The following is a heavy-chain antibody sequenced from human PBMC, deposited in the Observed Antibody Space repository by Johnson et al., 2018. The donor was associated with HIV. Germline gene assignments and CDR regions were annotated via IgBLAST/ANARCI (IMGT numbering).Heavy chain of an antibody. V-gene: IGHV3-30*04. D-gene: IGHD5-12*01. CDR3: AREGGGYDGKGAFDI. Sequence: QVLLVESGGGVVQPGRSLRLSCAASGFTFSSYAMHWVRQAPGKGLEWVAVISYDGSNKYSADSVTGRFTISRDNSKNTLYLQMNSLRAEDTAVYYCAREGGGYDGKGAFDIWGQGTMVTVSS. J-gene: IGHJ3*02. CDR2: ISYDGSNK. CDR1: GFTFSSYA.